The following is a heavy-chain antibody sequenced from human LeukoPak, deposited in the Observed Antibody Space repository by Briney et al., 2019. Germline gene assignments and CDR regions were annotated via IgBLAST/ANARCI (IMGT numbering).Heavy chain of an antibody. V-gene: IGHV4-59*01. D-gene: IGHD6-6*01. CDR3: AGAPSYPSEYSSSPGGLDY. CDR2: IYYSGST. J-gene: IGHJ4*02. Sequence: SETLSLTCTVSGGSISSYYWSWIRQPPGKGLEWIGYIYYSGSTNYNPSLKSRVTISVDTSKNQFSLKLSSVTAADTAVYYCAGAPSYPSEYSSSPGGLDYWGQGTLVSVSS. CDR1: GGSISSYY.